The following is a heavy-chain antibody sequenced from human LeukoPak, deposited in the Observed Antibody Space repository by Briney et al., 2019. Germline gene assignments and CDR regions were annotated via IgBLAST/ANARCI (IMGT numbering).Heavy chain of an antibody. D-gene: IGHD3-3*01. CDR2: ISAYNGNT. Sequence: GASVKVSCKASGYTFTSYGISWVRQAPGQGLEWMGWISAYNGNTNYAQKLQGRVTMTTDTSTSTAYMELRSLRSDDTAVYYCARSYYDFWSGYYLSGNWFDPWGQGTLVTVSS. J-gene: IGHJ5*02. V-gene: IGHV1-18*01. CDR3: ARSYYDFWSGYYLSGNWFDP. CDR1: GYTFTSYG.